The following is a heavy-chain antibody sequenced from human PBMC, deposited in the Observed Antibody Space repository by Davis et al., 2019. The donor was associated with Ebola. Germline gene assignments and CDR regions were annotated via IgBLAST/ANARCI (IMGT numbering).Heavy chain of an antibody. V-gene: IGHV3-53*05. CDR3: ARDPGLPNGMDV. CDR2: IYSGGDT. J-gene: IGHJ6*02. CDR1: GFSFRSFS. Sequence: GESLKISCAASGFSFRSFSMEWVRQAPGKGLEWVSVIYSGGDTYYADSAKGRFTISRDNSKNTLYLQMSSLRPEDTAVYYCARDPGLPNGMDVWGQGTTVTVSS.